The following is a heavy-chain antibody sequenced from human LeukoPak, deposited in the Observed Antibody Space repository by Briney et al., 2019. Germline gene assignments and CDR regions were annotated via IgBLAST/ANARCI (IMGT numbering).Heavy chain of an antibody. V-gene: IGHV4-34*01. Sequence: SETLSLTCAVYGGSFSGYYWSWTRQPPGKGLEWIGEINHSGSTNYNPSLKSRVTISVDTSKNQFSLKLSSVTAADTAVYYCARRGYGLVDYWGQGTLVTVSS. J-gene: IGHJ4*02. CDR2: INHSGST. CDR3: ARRGYGLVDY. D-gene: IGHD4-17*01. CDR1: GGSFSGYY.